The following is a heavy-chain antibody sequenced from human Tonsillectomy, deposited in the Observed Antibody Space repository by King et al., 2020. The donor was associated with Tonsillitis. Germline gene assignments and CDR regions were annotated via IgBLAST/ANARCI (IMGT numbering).Heavy chain of an antibody. V-gene: IGHV3-33*01. Sequence: HVQLVESGGGVVQPGRSLRLSCAASGFTFSSYGMHWVRQAPGKGLEWVAVIWYDGSNKYYAYSVKGRFTISRDNSKNTLYLQMNSLRAEDTAVYYCARDRGEMATLDYWGQGTLVTVSS. CDR1: GFTFSSYG. CDR2: IWYDGSNK. D-gene: IGHD5-24*01. J-gene: IGHJ4*02. CDR3: ARDRGEMATLDY.